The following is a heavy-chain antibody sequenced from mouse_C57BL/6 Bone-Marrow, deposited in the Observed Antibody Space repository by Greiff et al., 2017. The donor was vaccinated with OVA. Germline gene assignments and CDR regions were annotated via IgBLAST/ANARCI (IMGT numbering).Heavy chain of an antibody. D-gene: IGHD4-1*01. CDR2: IYPGSGNT. CDR3: ARGDWDYVDY. CDR1: GYTFTDSY. Sequence: QVQLQPSGPELVKPGASVKISCKASGYTFTDSYITWVKQRPGQGLEWFGWIYPGSGNTKYNEKFKGTATLTVDTSSSTAYMQLSSLTSEDSAVYFCARGDWDYVDYWGQGTTLTVSS. V-gene: IGHV1-84*01. J-gene: IGHJ2*01.